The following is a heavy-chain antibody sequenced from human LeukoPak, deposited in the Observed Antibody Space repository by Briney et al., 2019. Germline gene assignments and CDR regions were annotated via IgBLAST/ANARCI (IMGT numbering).Heavy chain of an antibody. V-gene: IGHV4-39*01. CDR3: ARQEGSSLGWFDP. Sequence: PSETLSLTCTVSGGSISSSSYYWGWIRQPPGKRLEWSGSIYYSGSTYYNPSLKSRVTISVDTSKNQFSLKLSSVAAADTAVYYCARQEGSSLGWFDPWGQGTLVTVSS. CDR2: IYYSGST. CDR1: GGSISSSSYY. D-gene: IGHD6-13*01. J-gene: IGHJ5*02.